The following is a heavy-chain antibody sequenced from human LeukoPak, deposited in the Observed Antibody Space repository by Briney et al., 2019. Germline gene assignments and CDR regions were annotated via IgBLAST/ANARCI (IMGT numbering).Heavy chain of an antibody. CDR3: ARVVPMYYYDSSGFSHDY. CDR2: IDHSGST. J-gene: IGHJ4*02. CDR1: GFTFSDYY. V-gene: IGHV4-34*01. Sequence: GSLRLSCAASGFTFSDYYMSWIRQAPGKGLEWIGEIDHSGSTNYNPSLKSRVTISVDTSKNQFSLKLSSVTAADTAVYYCARVVPMYYYDSSGFSHDYWGQGTLVTVSS. D-gene: IGHD3-22*01.